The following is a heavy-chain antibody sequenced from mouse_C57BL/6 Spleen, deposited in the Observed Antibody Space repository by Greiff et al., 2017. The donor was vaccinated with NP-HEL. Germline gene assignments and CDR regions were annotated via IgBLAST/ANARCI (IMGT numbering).Heavy chain of an antibody. Sequence: EVKLQESGPGLVKPSQSLSLTCSVTGYSITSGYYWNWIRQFPGNKLEWMGYISYDGSNNYNPSLKNRISITRDTSKNQFFLKLNSVTTEDTATYYCASLGRRDCAYWGQGTLVTVSA. J-gene: IGHJ3*01. CDR3: ASLGRRDCAY. V-gene: IGHV3-6*01. CDR1: GYSITSGYY. D-gene: IGHD4-1*01. CDR2: ISYDGSN.